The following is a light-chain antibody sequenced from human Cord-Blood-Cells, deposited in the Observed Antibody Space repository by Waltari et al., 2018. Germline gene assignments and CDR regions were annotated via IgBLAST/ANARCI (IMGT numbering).Light chain of an antibody. Sequence: QSALTQPPSASGSPGQSGPIYCTGTSSDVGGFNYVSWDQQHPGKAPKLMIYEVSKRPSGVPDRFSGSKSGNTASLTVSGLQAEDEADYYCSSYAGSNNWVFGGGTKLTVL. V-gene: IGLV2-8*01. CDR1: SSDVGGFNY. CDR3: SSYAGSNNWV. CDR2: EVS. J-gene: IGLJ3*02.